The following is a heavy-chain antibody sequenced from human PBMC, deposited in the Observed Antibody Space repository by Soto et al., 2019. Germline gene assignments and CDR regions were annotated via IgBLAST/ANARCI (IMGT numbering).Heavy chain of an antibody. J-gene: IGHJ4*02. V-gene: IGHV1-69*05. D-gene: IGHD2-8*02. CDR3: ARDGGVTGISTILDY. CDR1: GGTFGHNG. CDR2: IIPVYGTV. Sequence: QVQLVQSGTEVTKPGSSVQVSCKLSGGTFGHNGISWVRQVPGQGLEWLGGIIPVYGTVNYALKFLGKVSTTTEQSPXTAYMEPSGLRPEDTALYFCARDGGVTGISTILDYWGQGTLIHVSS.